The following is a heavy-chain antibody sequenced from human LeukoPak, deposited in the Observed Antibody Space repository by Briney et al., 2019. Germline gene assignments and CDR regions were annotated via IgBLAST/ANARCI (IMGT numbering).Heavy chain of an antibody. V-gene: IGHV1-69*04. CDR2: IIPILGIA. D-gene: IGHD4-17*01. CDR1: GGTFSSYA. CDR3: ASPEPMPTVSEGFDY. Sequence: GAAVKVSCKASGGTFSSYAISWVRQAPGQGLEWMGRIIPILGIANYAQKFQGRVTITADKSTSTAYMELSSLRSEDTAVYYRASPEPMPTVSEGFDYWGQGTLVTVSS. J-gene: IGHJ4*02.